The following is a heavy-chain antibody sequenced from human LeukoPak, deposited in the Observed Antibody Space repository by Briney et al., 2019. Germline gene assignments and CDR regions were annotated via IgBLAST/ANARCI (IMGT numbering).Heavy chain of an antibody. J-gene: IGHJ3*02. CDR2: INPSGGST. D-gene: IGHD1-26*01. V-gene: IGHV1-46*01. Sequence: EASVKVSCKASGYTFTSYYMHWVRQAPGQGLEWMGIINPSGGSTSYAQKFQGRVTMTRDMSTSTVYMELSSLRSEDTAVYYCARDLEYVGATSSAFDIWGQGTMVTVSS. CDR1: GYTFTSYY. CDR3: ARDLEYVGATSSAFDI.